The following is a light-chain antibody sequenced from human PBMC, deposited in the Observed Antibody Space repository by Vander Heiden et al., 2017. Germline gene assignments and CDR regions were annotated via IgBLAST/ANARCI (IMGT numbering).Light chain of an antibody. CDR3: QQRSDWQT. CDR1: QSVSSY. V-gene: IGKV3-11*01. Sequence: IVLTQSLATLSLSPGERATLSCRASQSVSSYLAWYQQKPGQAPRLLIYDASNRATGIPARFSGSGSGTDFTLTISSLEPEDFAVYYCQQRSDWQTFGQGTKVEIK. CDR2: DAS. J-gene: IGKJ1*01.